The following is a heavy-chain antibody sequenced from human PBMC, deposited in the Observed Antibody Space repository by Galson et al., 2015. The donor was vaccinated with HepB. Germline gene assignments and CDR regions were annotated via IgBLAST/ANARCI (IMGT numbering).Heavy chain of an antibody. CDR2: IIPTLGIA. V-gene: IGHV1-69*04. J-gene: IGHJ5*02. CDR3: AGVVPAANSVGWFDP. D-gene: IGHD2-2*01. Sequence: SVKVSCKASGGTFSSYAISWVRQAPGQGLEWMGRIIPTLGIANYAQKFQGRVTITADKSTSTAYMELSSLRSEDTAVYYCAGVVPAANSVGWFDPWGQGTLVTVSS. CDR1: GGTFSSYA.